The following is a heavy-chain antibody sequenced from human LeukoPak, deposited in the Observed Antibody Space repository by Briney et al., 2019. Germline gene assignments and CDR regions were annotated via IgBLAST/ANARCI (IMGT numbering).Heavy chain of an antibody. V-gene: IGHV1-24*01. D-gene: IGHD4-23*01. CDR1: GYTLTELS. CDR3: ATGGRPGGMSYYYGMDV. J-gene: IGHJ6*02. CDR2: FDPEDGET. Sequence: ASVKVSCTVSGYTLTELSMHWVRQAPGKGLEWMGGFDPEDGETIYAQKFQGRVTMTEDTSTDTAYMELSSLRSEDTAVYYCATGGRPGGMSYYYGMDVWGQGTTVTVSS.